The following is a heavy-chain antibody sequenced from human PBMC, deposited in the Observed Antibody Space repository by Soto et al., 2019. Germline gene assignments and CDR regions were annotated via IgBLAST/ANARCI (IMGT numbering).Heavy chain of an antibody. CDR3: AADPGEYQMHT. V-gene: IGHV4-31*03. CDR1: GGSISSGNFY. D-gene: IGHD3-10*01. J-gene: IGHJ4*02. CDR2: IYNSGTT. Sequence: SETLSLTCSVSGGSISSGNFYWSWIRQHPEKGLEWIGYIYNSGTTYYNPSLKGRVTISVDTSKNQFSLKLNSVTAADMAIYYCAADPGEYQMHTWGQGTQVTVSS.